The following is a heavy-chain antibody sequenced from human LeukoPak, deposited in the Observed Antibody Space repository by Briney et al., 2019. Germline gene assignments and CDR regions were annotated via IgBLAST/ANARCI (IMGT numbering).Heavy chain of an antibody. CDR2: ITGNGHNT. CDR3: VRVATRGYDD. CDR1: GFIFSDYS. Sequence: GGSLRLSCVAAGFIFSDYSMPWVRQAPGKGLDYVSAITGNGHNTYYARSVKGRFTISRDNSKNTLYLQMGSLRAEDMAVYYCVRVATRGYDDWGQGTLVTVSS. J-gene: IGHJ4*02. D-gene: IGHD2-2*01. V-gene: IGHV3-64*01.